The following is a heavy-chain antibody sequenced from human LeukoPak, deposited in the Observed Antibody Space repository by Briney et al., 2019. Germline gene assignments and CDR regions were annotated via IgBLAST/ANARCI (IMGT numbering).Heavy chain of an antibody. J-gene: IGHJ5*02. CDR1: GGSISSTNW. V-gene: IGHV4-4*02. CDR2: IYHSGST. CDR3: AVRGAARTLNWFDP. Sequence: SGTLSLTCAVSGGSISSTNWWSWVRQPPGTGLEWIGGIYHSGSTNYNPSLKSRVTISVDKSKNQFSLKLSSVTAADTAVYYCAVRGAARTLNWFDPWGQGTLVTVSS. D-gene: IGHD3-10*01.